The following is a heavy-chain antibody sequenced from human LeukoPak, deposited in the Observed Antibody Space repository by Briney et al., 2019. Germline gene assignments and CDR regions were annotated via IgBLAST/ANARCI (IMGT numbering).Heavy chain of an antibody. J-gene: IGHJ6*02. V-gene: IGHV4-59*01. CDR2: MYYSGTT. Sequence: PSETLSFTCTVSGDSINVYSWNWIRQSPGKGLEWIAYMYYSGTTNYNPSLENRVAISLDLSRHQFSLRLNSVTAADTAVYFCATSEKNRFYIHAWGQGTTVIVSS. D-gene: IGHD2/OR15-2a*01. CDR1: GDSINVYS. CDR3: ATSEKNRFYIHA.